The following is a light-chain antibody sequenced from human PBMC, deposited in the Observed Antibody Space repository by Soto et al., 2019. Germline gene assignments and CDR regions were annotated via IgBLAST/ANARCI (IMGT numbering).Light chain of an antibody. V-gene: IGKV1-5*03. CDR2: KAS. Sequence: DIQMTQSPSTLSGSVGDRGTITCRASQTISSWLAWYQQKPGKAPKLLIYKASTLKSGVPSRFSGSGSGTEFTLTIRSLQPDDFATYSCQHYNSYSEAFGQGTKVDSK. CDR1: QTISSW. CDR3: QHYNSYSEA. J-gene: IGKJ1*01.